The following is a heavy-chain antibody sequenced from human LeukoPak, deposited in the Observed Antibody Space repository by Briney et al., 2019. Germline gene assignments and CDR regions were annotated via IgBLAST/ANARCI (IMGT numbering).Heavy chain of an antibody. J-gene: IGHJ5*02. CDR1: GGSINNYY. Sequence: ETLSLTCTVSGGSINNYYWSWIRQPAGKGLEWIGRIKSRTDGGTTEYAAAVQGRFTISRGDSKNTLYLQMNSLKTEDTAVYYCTTYGDYEGLSDHWGQGTLVTVSS. D-gene: IGHD4-17*01. CDR2: IKSRTDGGTT. CDR3: TTYGDYEGLSDH. V-gene: IGHV3-15*01.